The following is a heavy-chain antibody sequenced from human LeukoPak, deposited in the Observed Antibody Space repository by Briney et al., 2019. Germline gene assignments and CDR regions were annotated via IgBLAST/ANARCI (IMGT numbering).Heavy chain of an antibody. CDR1: DSIFRHYG. CDR3: AGGNGYHPLTTY. CDR2: IGDDGTNR. Sequence: GGSLRLSCAASDSIFRHYGMHWVRQAPGKGLEWVAVIGDDGTNRHYGDSVRGRFTISRDKSKNAVYLQMDSLRAEDTAVYYCAGGNGYHPLTTYWGQGTLVTVSS. J-gene: IGHJ1*01. D-gene: IGHD3-22*01. V-gene: IGHV3-33*01.